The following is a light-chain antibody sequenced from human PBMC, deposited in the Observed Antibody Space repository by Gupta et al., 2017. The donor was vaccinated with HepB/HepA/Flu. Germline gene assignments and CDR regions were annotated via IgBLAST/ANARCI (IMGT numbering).Light chain of an antibody. CDR2: AAS. J-gene: IGKJ3*01. V-gene: IGKV1D-12*01. Sequence: DIQMTQSPSSVSASVGDRVTITCRASQGISRWLAWYQQKPGKAPKLLIYAASNLQSGVPSRLSGSGSGTDFILSISGLQPEDVATYYCQQSTSFPRTFGPGTKVDIK. CDR1: QGISRW. CDR3: QQSTSFPRT.